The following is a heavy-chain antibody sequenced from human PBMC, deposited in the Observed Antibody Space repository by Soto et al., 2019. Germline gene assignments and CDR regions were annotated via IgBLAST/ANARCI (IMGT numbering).Heavy chain of an antibody. CDR2: INPSGGST. CDR1: GYTFTSYY. Sequence: AASVKVSCKASGYTFTSYYMHWVRQAPGQGLEWMGIINPSGGSTSYAQKFQGRVTMTRDTSTSTVYMELSSLRSEDTAVYYCARDVAYCGGDCYSRGFFDYWGQGTLVTVSS. V-gene: IGHV1-46*01. CDR3: ARDVAYCGGDCYSRGFFDY. D-gene: IGHD2-21*02. J-gene: IGHJ4*02.